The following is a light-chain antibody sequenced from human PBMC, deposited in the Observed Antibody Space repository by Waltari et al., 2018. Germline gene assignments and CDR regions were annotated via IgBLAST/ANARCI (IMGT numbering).Light chain of an antibody. CDR2: EVS. CDR3: SSYTRSSTVV. V-gene: IGLV2-14*01. J-gene: IGLJ2*01. Sequence: QSALTQPAAVSGSPGQSIAIPRTGTSSDVGGYNYVPWYQQHPGKAPQVMIYEVSRRPSGISDRFSGSKSGNTASLTISGLQAEDEADYYCSSYTRSSTVVFGGGTKVTVL. CDR1: SSDVGGYNY.